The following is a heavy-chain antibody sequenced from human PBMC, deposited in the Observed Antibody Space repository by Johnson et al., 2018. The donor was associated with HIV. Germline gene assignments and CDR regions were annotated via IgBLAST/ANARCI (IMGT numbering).Heavy chain of an antibody. V-gene: IGHV3-30*19. J-gene: IGHJ3*02. D-gene: IGHD6-6*01. CDR2: ISYDGSIK. Sequence: VRLVESGGGVVQPGRSLRLSCTASGFTFSTYGMHWVRQAPGKGLEWVAVISYDGSIKYYGDSVKGRFTISRDNSKNTLYLQMNSLRAEDTAVYYCARAGSSSDDAFDIWGQGTMVTVSS. CDR1: GFTFSTYG. CDR3: ARAGSSSDDAFDI.